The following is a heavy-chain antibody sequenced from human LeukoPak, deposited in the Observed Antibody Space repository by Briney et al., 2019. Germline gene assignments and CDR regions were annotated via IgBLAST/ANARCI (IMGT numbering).Heavy chain of an antibody. V-gene: IGHV3-49*03. J-gene: IGHJ4*02. Sequence: GGSLRLSCTVSGFTFGDHAMSWLRQAPGKGLEWVGFIRSKIYGGTTEYAASVKGRFTISRDDSKSIAYLQMNSLNTEDTAVYYCTRGGAHASGRDFDYWGQGTLVTVSS. CDR2: IRSKIYGGTT. D-gene: IGHD6-19*01. CDR1: GFTFGDHA. CDR3: TRGGAHASGRDFDY.